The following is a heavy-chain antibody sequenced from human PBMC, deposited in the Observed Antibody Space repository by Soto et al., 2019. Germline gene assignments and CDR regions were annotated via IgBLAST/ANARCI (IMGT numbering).Heavy chain of an antibody. D-gene: IGHD1-7*01. CDR1: GFTFSSYG. V-gene: IGHV3-30*18. J-gene: IGHJ4*02. Sequence: GGSLRLSCAASGFTFSSYGMHWVRQAPGKGLEWVAVISYDGSNKYYADSVKGRFTISRDNSKNTLYLQMNSLRAEDTAVYYCAKLHNWNYESRFDYWGQGTLVTVSS. CDR2: ISYDGSNK. CDR3: AKLHNWNYESRFDY.